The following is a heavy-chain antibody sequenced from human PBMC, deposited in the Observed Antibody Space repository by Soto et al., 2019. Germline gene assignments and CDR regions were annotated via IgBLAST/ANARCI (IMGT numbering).Heavy chain of an antibody. CDR2: TYYRSKWYN. CDR1: GDSVSSNSAA. J-gene: IGHJ6*02. D-gene: IGHD1-26*01. Sequence: SQTLSLTCVISGDSVSSNSAAWNWIRQSPSRGLEWLGRTYYRSKWYNDYAVSVKSRITINPDTSKNQFSLQLNSVTPEDTAVYYCAHAEGSGSSNDYYYYYGMDVWGQGTTVTV. CDR3: AHAEGSGSSNDYYYYYGMDV. V-gene: IGHV6-1*01.